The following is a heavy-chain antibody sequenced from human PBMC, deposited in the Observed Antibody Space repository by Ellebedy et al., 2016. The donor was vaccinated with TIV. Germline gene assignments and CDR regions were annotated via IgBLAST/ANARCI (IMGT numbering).Heavy chain of an antibody. CDR2: IIPLFGTA. D-gene: IGHD3-10*01. Sequence: SVKVSCKASGGTVSGNVITWVRQAPGQGLEWMGGIIPLFGTANYAQKFQGRVTITADEFTNTAYMELSSLRSEDTAVYYCASDSSRMIRGVMKGWFDPWGQGTLVTVAS. V-gene: IGHV1-69*13. CDR1: GGTVSGNV. CDR3: ASDSSRMIRGVMKGWFDP. J-gene: IGHJ5*02.